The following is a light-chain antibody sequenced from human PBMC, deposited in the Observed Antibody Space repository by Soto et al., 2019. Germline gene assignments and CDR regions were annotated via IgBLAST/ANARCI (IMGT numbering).Light chain of an antibody. V-gene: IGLV2-14*01. CDR3: SSYTSSSTRV. Sequence: QSALTQPASVSGSPGQSITISCIVTSSNVGGYNYVSWYQQHPGKAPKLMIYEVSNRPSGVSNRFSGSKSGNTASLIISGLQAEDEADYYCSSYTSSSTRVFGGGTKLTVL. CDR2: EVS. CDR1: SSNVGGYNY. J-gene: IGLJ3*02.